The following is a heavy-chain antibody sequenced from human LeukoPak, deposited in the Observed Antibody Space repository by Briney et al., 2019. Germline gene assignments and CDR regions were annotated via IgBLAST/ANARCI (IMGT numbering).Heavy chain of an antibody. CDR3: ARDDHIAMTHSFDY. CDR1: GFTFSSYA. J-gene: IGHJ4*02. Sequence: GGSLRLSCAASGFTFSSYAMHWVRQAPGKGLEWVAVISYDGSNKYYADSVKGRFTISRDNSKNTLYLQMNSLRAEDTAVYYCARDDHIAMTHSFDYWGQGTLVTVSS. D-gene: IGHD3-22*01. CDR2: ISYDGSNK. V-gene: IGHV3-30-3*01.